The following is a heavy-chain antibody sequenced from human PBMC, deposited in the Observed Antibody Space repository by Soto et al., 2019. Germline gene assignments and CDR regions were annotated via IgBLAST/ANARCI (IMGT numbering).Heavy chain of an antibody. CDR1: GYTFTSYG. V-gene: IGHV1-18*04. CDR3: ARLWDTAMVHDWFDP. Sequence: QVQLVQSGAEVKKPGASVKVSCKASGYTFTSYGISWVRQAPGQGLEWMGWISAFNGNTNYAQKLQGRVTMTTDTSTSTAYMELRSLRSDDTAVYYCARLWDTAMVHDWFDPWGQGTLVTVSS. J-gene: IGHJ5*02. CDR2: ISAFNGNT. D-gene: IGHD5-18*01.